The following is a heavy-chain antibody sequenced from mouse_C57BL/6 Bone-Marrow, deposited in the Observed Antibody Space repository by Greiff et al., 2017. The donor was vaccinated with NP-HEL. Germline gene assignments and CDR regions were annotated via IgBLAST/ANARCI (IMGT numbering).Heavy chain of an antibody. CDR1: GFTFSSYG. CDR2: ISSGGSYT. CDR3: ARHRRVDY. J-gene: IGHJ4*01. V-gene: IGHV5-6*02. Sequence: EVMLVESGGDLVKPGGSQKLSCAASGFTFSSYGMSWVRQTPDKRLEWVATISSGGSYTYYPDSVKGRFTISRDNAKNTLYLQMSSLKSEDTAMYYCARHRRVDYWGQGTSVTVSS.